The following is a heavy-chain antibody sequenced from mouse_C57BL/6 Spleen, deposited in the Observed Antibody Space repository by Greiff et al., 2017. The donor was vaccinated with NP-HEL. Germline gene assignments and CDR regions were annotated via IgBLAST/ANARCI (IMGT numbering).Heavy chain of an antibody. D-gene: IGHD1-1*01. Sequence: EVQRVESGGGLVQPKGSLKLSCAASGFTFNTYAMHWVRQAPGKGLEWVARIRSKSSNYATYYADSVKDRFTISRDDSQSMLYLQMNNLKTEDTAMYYCVRDRGYGSSWYFDVWGTGTTVTVSS. CDR1: GFTFNTYA. J-gene: IGHJ1*03. V-gene: IGHV10-3*01. CDR2: IRSKSSNYAT. CDR3: VRDRGYGSSWYFDV.